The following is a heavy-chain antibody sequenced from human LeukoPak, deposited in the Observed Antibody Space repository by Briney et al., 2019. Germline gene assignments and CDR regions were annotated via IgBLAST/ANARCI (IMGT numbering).Heavy chain of an antibody. V-gene: IGHV1-8*03. CDR2: MNPNSGNT. J-gene: IGHJ5*02. D-gene: IGHD1-26*01. Sequence: GASVKVSCKASGYTFTSYDINWVRQATGQGLEWMGWMNPNSGNTGYAQKFQGRVTITRNTSISTAYMELSSLRSEDTAVYYCVRGRRAGGSRTLNWFDPWGQGTLVTVSS. CDR1: GYTFTSYD. CDR3: VRGRRAGGSRTLNWFDP.